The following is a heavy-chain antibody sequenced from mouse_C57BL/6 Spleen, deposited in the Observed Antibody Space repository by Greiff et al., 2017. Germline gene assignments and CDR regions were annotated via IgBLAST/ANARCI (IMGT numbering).Heavy chain of an antibody. CDR3: ASDGYPFAY. CDR1: GFSLTSYG. D-gene: IGHD2-3*01. CDR2: IWSGGST. V-gene: IGHV2-2*01. Sequence: VKLMESGPGLVQPSQSLSITCTVSGFSLTSYGVHWVRQSPGKGLEWLGVIWSGGSTDYNAAFISRLSISKDNSKSQVFFKMNSLQADDTAIYYCASDGYPFAYWGQGTLVTVSA. J-gene: IGHJ3*01.